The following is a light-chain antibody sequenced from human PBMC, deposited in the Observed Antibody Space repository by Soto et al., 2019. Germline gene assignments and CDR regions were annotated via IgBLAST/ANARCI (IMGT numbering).Light chain of an antibody. V-gene: IGLV2-14*01. CDR1: SSDVGGYNY. CDR3: SSYTSSSTPYL. J-gene: IGLJ1*01. Sequence: QSVLTQPDSVSGSPGQSITISCTGTSSDVGGYNYVSWYQQHPGKAPKLMIYEVSNRPSGVSNRFSGSKSGNTASLTISGLQAEDEADYYCSSYTSSSTPYLFGTGTKVTVL. CDR2: EVS.